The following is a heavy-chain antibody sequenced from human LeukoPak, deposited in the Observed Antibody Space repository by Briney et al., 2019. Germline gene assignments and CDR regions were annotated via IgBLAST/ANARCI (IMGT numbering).Heavy chain of an antibody. J-gene: IGHJ3*02. CDR2: ISGSGGTT. D-gene: IGHD3-10*01. CDR3: AKPRDGSGSYRAFDI. V-gene: IGHV3-23*01. Sequence: GGSLRLSCAVSGFTFSNFAMSWVRQAPGKGLEWVSGISGSGGTTNYADSVKGRFTISRDNSKNALSLQMNSLRAEDTAVYYCAKPRDGSGSYRAFDIWGQGTMVTVSS. CDR1: GFTFSNFA.